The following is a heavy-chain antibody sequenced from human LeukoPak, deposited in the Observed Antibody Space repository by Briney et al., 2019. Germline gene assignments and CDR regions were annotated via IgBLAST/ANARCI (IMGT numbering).Heavy chain of an antibody. CDR2: IYGGIDT. CDR3: ARVRRSDIAAAGTHYFDY. V-gene: IGHV3-53*01. Sequence: GGSLRLSCAASGFTVSSNYMSWVRQAPGKGLEWVSVIYGGIDTYYADSVKGRFTISRDNSKNTLYLQMNSLRAEDTAVYYCARVRRSDIAAAGTHYFDYWGQGTLVTVSS. CDR1: GFTVSSNY. J-gene: IGHJ4*02. D-gene: IGHD6-13*01.